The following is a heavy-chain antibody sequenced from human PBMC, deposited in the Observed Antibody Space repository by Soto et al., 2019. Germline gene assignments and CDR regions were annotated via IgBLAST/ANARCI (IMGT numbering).Heavy chain of an antibody. D-gene: IGHD1-26*01. Sequence: EVQVLESGGGLVQPGGSLRLSCAASGFIFGNFGMNWVRQAPGKGLEWVSGVRSDGDTTYNAESVEGRFNVFRDTSRNTVYLQMNNLRAEDTAIYYCAKGKGVGATPDGANCWGQGTLVTVSS. CDR1: GFIFGNFG. V-gene: IGHV3-23*01. J-gene: IGHJ4*02. CDR2: VRSDGDTT. CDR3: AKGKGVGATPDGANC.